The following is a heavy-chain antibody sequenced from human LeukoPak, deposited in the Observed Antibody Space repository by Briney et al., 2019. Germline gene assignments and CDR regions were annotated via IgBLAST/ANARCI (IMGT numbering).Heavy chain of an antibody. V-gene: IGHV3-21*01. CDR3: AREGRGSYHFDY. CDR1: GFTFSSYS. Sequence: GGSLRLSCAASGFTFSSYSMNWVRQAPGKGLEWVSSISSSSSYIYYTDSVKGRFTISRDNAKNSLYLQMNSLRAEDTAVYYCAREGRGSYHFDYWGQGTLVTVSS. D-gene: IGHD1-26*01. J-gene: IGHJ4*02. CDR2: ISSSSSYI.